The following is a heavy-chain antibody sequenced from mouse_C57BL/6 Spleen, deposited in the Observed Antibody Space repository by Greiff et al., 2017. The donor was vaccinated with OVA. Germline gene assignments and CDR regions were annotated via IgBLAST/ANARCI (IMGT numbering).Heavy chain of an antibody. CDR3: ARMKSLYYYAMDY. CDR2: IWTGGGT. Sequence: VMLVESGPGLVAPSQSLSITCTVSGFSLTSYAISWVRQPPGKGLEWLGVIWTGGGTNYNSALKSRLSISKDNSKSQVFLKMNSLQTDDTARYYCARMKSLYYYAMDYWGQGTSVTVSS. J-gene: IGHJ4*01. CDR1: GFSLTSYA. V-gene: IGHV2-9-1*01. D-gene: IGHD1-1*01.